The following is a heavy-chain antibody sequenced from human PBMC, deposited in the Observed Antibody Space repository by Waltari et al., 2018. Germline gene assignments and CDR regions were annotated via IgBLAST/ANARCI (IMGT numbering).Heavy chain of an antibody. CDR2: VHRSGRT. CDR3: ALDRGRGLYLDS. D-gene: IGHD2-15*01. V-gene: IGHV4-4*02. J-gene: IGHJ4*02. Sequence: QLQLQESGPGLVKPSRTMSLTCAVSGDSMSRHFGWSWVRKPPGKGLEWIGQVHRSGRTKYNPTLAMRVTVSLETYSRQFSLEVTSATAADTAVYYSALDRGRGLYLDSWGPGTLVTVSP. CDR1: GDSMSRHFG.